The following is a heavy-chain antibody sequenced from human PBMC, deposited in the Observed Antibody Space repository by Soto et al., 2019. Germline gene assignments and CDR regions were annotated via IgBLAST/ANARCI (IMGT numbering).Heavy chain of an antibody. CDR3: ARVAVTCLDY. J-gene: IGHJ4*02. CDR2: INAGNGNT. Sequence: QVQLVQSGAEVKKPGASVKVSCQASGYTFTSYAMHWVRQAPGQRLEWMGWINAGNGNTKYSQKFQGRVTITRDTSASTAYMELSSLRSEETAVYYCARVAVTCLDYWGQGTLVTVSS. D-gene: IGHD4-4*01. V-gene: IGHV1-3*01. CDR1: GYTFTSYA.